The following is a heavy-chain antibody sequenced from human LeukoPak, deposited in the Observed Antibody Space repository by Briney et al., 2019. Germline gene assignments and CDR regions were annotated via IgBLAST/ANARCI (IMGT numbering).Heavy chain of an antibody. CDR3: ARDVRIMITFGGVIANFGLGY. CDR2: ISAYNGNT. D-gene: IGHD3-16*02. J-gene: IGHJ4*02. CDR1: GYTFTSYG. Sequence: ASVKVSCKASGYTFTSYGISWVRQAPGQGLEWMGWISAYNGNTNYAQKLQGRVTMTTDTSTSTAYMELRSLRSDDTAVYYCARDVRIMITFGGVIANFGLGYWGKGTLVTVSS. V-gene: IGHV1-18*01.